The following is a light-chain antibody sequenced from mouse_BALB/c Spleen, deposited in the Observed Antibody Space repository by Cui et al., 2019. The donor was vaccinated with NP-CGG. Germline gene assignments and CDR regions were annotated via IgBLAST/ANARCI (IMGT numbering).Light chain of an antibody. J-gene: IGLJ1*01. CDR2: GTI. CDR1: TGAVTTSNY. V-gene: IGLV1*01. Sequence: QAVVTPESALTTSPGGTVTLTCRSSTGAVTTSNYANWVQEKPDHLFTGLIGGTINRAPGVPARFSGSLIGDKAALTITGAQTEDEAIYFCALWYSNHWVFGGGTKLTVL. CDR3: ALWYSNHWV.